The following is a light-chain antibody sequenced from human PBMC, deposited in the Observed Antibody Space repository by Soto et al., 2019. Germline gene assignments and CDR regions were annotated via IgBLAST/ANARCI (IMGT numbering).Light chain of an antibody. V-gene: IGLV2-14*01. CDR2: EVS. CDR3: SSYTSSGTHWV. CDR1: TSDIGTYNY. Sequence: QSALTQPASVSGSPGQSITISCTGSTSDIGTYNYLSWYQQHPGKAPKRIIYEVSDRPSGISDRFSGSKSGNTASLTISGLQAEDEADYYCSSYTSSGTHWVFGGGTKLTVL. J-gene: IGLJ3*02.